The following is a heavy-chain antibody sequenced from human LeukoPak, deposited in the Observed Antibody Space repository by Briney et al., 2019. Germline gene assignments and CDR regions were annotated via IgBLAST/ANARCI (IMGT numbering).Heavy chain of an antibody. V-gene: IGHV4-34*01. J-gene: IGHJ4*02. D-gene: IGHD2-8*01. Sequence: PSETLSLTCAVYGGSFRGYYWSWIRQPPGKGLEWIGEINHSGSTNYNPSLKSRVTISVDTSKNQFSLKLSSVTAADTAVYYCARGPYCTNGVCYKGFDYWGQGTLVTVSS. CDR1: GGSFRGYY. CDR2: INHSGST. CDR3: ARGPYCTNGVCYKGFDY.